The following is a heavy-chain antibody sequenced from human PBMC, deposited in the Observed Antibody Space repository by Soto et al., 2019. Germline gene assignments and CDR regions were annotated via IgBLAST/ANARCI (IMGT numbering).Heavy chain of an antibody. CDR2: MYYSGST. CDR1: GGSISSGGYS. J-gene: IGHJ5*02. D-gene: IGHD3-3*01. V-gene: IGHV4-61*08. CDR3: ASSPTYYDFWSGPGFDP. Sequence: SETLSLTCAVSGGSISSGGYSWSWIRQPPGKGLEWIGYMYYSGSTNYNPSLKSRVTISVDTSKNQFSLKLSSVTAADTAVYYCASSPTYYDFWSGPGFDPWGQGTLVTVSS.